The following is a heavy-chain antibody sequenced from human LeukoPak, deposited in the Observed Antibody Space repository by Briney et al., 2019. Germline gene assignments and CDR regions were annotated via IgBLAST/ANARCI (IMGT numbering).Heavy chain of an antibody. CDR1: GGSISSSSYH. Sequence: SETLSLTCTVSGGSISSSSYHWGWIRQPPGKKLEWIGSIYYGGSPYYTSSLKSRVTISVDTSKNQFSLKLASLTAADTAVYYCARRPIVGSTGFYFDPWGPGTLVTVSS. J-gene: IGHJ5*02. CDR3: ARRPIVGSTGFYFDP. V-gene: IGHV4-39*01. CDR2: IYYGGSP. D-gene: IGHD1-26*01.